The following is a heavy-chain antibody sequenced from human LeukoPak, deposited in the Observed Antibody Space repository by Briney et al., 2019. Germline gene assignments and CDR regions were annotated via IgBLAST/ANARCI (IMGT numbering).Heavy chain of an antibody. D-gene: IGHD5-12*01. CDR1: EYTFTSYD. CDR3: ARGRSTGYPYYFEY. CDR2: MNPNSGST. V-gene: IGHV1-8*03. J-gene: IGHJ4*02. Sequence: ASVKVSCTASEYTFTSYDINWVRQATGQGLEWMGWMNPNSGSTGYAQKFQGRVTITRSTSISTAYMELSGLRSEDTAVYYCARGRSTGYPYYFEYWGQGTLVTVSS.